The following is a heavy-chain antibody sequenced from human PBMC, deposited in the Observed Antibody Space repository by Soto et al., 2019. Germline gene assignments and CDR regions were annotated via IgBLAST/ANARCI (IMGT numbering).Heavy chain of an antibody. CDR2: IYYSGST. D-gene: IGHD6-19*01. CDR3: ARWLVGRGNWFDP. J-gene: IGHJ5*02. V-gene: IGHV4-59*01. CDR1: GGSISSYY. Sequence: QVQLQESGPGLVKPSETLSLTCTVSGGSISSYYWSWIRQPPGKGLEWIGYIYYSGSTNYNPSLKSRFTLSVDTSKNQFSLKLSSVTAADTAVYYCARWLVGRGNWFDPWGQGTLVTVSS.